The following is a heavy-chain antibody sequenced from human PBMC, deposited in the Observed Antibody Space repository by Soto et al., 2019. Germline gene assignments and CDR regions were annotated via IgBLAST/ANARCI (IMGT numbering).Heavy chain of an antibody. V-gene: IGHV1-46*01. D-gene: IGHD2-21*02. CDR3: ARGGHVVVATAALDY. CDR1: GDTFSDYY. Sequence: QVQLMQSGAEVKKPGASVKVSCKASGDTFSDYYIHWVRQAPGQGLEWMGTVNPSGGHTTYSQHFLGTVTMTGDTATSTLHMELTSLTSEDTVVYYCARGGHVVVATAALDYWGQGTLVTVSS. J-gene: IGHJ4*02. CDR2: VNPSGGHT.